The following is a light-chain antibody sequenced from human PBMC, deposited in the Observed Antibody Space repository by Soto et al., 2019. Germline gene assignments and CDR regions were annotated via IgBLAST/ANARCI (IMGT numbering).Light chain of an antibody. J-gene: IGLJ2*01. CDR3: AAWDDSLNGHVV. CDR2: SNT. Sequence: QSALTQPPSASGTPGQRVTISCSGSSSNIGGHTVNWYRQLPGTAPKLLIYSNTQRPSGVPDRFSASKSGTSASLAISGLQSEDEADYYCAAWDDSLNGHVVFGGGTKLTVL. V-gene: IGLV1-44*01. CDR1: SSNIGGHT.